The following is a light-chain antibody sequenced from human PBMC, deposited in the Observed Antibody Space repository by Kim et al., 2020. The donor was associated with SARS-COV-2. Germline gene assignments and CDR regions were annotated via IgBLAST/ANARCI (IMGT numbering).Light chain of an antibody. CDR1: SSDVGDYDY. CDR2: EVT. CDR3: SSYAGNNIVV. V-gene: IGLV2-8*01. Sequence: QSALTQPPSASGSPGQPVPISCTGTSSDVGDYDYVSWYQQHPGKAPKLIIYEVTKRPSGVPDRFSGSKSGNTASLTVSGLQAEDEADFYCSSYAGNNIVVFGGGTRLTVL. J-gene: IGLJ2*01.